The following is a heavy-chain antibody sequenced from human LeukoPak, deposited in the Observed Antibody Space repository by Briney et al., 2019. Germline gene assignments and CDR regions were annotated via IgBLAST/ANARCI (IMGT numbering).Heavy chain of an antibody. CDR2: IKQDGSEK. D-gene: IGHD3-16*01. J-gene: IGHJ4*02. Sequence: PGGSLRLSCAASGFTFSSYWMSWVRQAPGKGLEWVANIKQDGSEKYYVDSVKGRFTISRDNAKNSLYLQMNSLRAEDTAVYYCAKQNARGGTYEPVTVWGQAALVTVSS. V-gene: IGHV3-7*01. CDR1: GFTFSSYW. CDR3: AKQNARGGTYEPVTV.